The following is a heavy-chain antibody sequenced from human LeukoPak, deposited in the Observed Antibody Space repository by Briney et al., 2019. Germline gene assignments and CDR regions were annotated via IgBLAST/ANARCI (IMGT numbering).Heavy chain of an antibody. J-gene: IGHJ4*02. CDR1: RFTFNVYW. CDR2: INGVGTMA. CDR3: LTCAEL. D-gene: IGHD1-7*01. V-gene: IGHV3-74*01. Sequence: GGSLRLSCAGPRFTFNVYWMHWVRQAPGKGLVWVSRINGVGTMADYADSVKGRFTISRDNAKKTLYLQMNSLSVEDTGVYYCLTCAELRGQGSVVTVST.